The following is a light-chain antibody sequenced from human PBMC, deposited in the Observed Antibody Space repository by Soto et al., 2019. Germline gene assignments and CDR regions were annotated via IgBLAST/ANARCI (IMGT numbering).Light chain of an antibody. J-gene: IGKJ1*01. CDR1: ESISSW. V-gene: IGKV1-5*03. CDR2: KAS. CDR3: QQYKSYSRT. Sequence: DIQMTQSPSTLSASVGDRVTITCRASESISSWLAWYQQKPGKAPKLLIYKASNLESGVPSRFSVSGSGTEFTLTISSLQPDDFATYYCQQYKSYSRTFGQGTKVEIK.